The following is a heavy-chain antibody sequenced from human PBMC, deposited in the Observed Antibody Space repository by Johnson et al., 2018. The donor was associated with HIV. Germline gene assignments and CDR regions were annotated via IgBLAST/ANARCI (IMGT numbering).Heavy chain of an antibody. CDR3: ARERWSSYFGAFDI. CDR2: IKQDGSDK. CDR1: GFSFSSFW. D-gene: IGHD3-3*01. J-gene: IGHJ3*02. V-gene: IGHV3-7*01. Sequence: VQLVESGGGLVQPGGSLRLSCAASGFSFSSFWMSWVRQVPGKGLEWVANIKQDGSDKHYVDSVKGRFTISRDNAKNSLYLQMSSLRGEDMAVYYCARERWSSYFGAFDIWGQGTMVTLSS.